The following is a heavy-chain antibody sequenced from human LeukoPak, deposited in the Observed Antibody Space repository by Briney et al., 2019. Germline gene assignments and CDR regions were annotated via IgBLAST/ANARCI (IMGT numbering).Heavy chain of an antibody. J-gene: IGHJ4*02. CDR2: IKQDVSEK. CDR1: GFTFTSYW. V-gene: IGHV3-7*01. CDR3: AREGETITIFGVVIEYYFDY. Sequence: GGSLRLSCAASGFTFTSYWMSWVRQAPGKGREWVANIKQDVSEKYYVDSVKSRFTISRDNTKNSLYLQMNSLRAEDTDVYYCAREGETITIFGVVIEYYFDYWGQGTLVTVSS. D-gene: IGHD3-3*01.